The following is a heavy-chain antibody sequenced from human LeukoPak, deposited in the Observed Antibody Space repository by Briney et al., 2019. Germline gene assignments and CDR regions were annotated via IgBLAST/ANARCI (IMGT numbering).Heavy chain of an antibody. CDR2: ISYDGSNK. CDR3: AASDLLYDAFDI. CDR1: GFTLSSYA. Sequence: GGSLRLSCAASGFTLSSYAMHWVRQAPGKGLEWVAVISYDGSNKYYADSVKGRFTISRDNSKNTLYLQMNSLRAEDTAVYYCAASDLLYDAFDICGQGTMVTVSS. J-gene: IGHJ3*02. D-gene: IGHD2-2*02. V-gene: IGHV3-30-3*01.